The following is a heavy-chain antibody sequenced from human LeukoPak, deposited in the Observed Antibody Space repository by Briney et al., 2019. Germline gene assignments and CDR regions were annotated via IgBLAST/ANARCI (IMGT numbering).Heavy chain of an antibody. CDR3: ARQYCTGNSCQVGGHWFDP. CDR2: IYHSGST. J-gene: IGHJ5*02. V-gene: IGHV4-30-2*01. D-gene: IGHD2-2*01. Sequence: SQTLSLTCAVSGGSISSGGYSWSWIRQPPGKGLEWIGYIYHSGSTYYNPSLKSRVTISVDRSKNQFSLKLSSVTAADTAVYYCARQYCTGNSCQVGGHWFDPWGQGTLVTVSS. CDR1: GGSISSGGYS.